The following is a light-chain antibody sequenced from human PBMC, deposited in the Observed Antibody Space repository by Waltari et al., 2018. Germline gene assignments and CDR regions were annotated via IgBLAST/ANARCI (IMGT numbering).Light chain of an antibody. V-gene: IGKV3-15*01. J-gene: IGKJ1*01. CDR1: QGVGAN. CDR3: QQYEDWPRT. Sequence: EIVMTQSPATLSVSLGERATLSCRARQGVGANLAWYQQQPGQAPNLPIYRASTRASGVPARFSGSGSATEFTLTITGLQAQDFAVYYCQQYEDWPRTFGQGTRVEIK. CDR2: RAS.